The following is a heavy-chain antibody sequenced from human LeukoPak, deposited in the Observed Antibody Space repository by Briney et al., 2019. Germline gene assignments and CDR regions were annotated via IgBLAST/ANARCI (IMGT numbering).Heavy chain of an antibody. Sequence: ASVKVSCTASGYTFSGYYIHWVRQAPGQGLEWMGRINPNNGGTNYAQKFQGRVTMTRDMSMSTAYMELSRLRSDDTAVYYCAGEDNGSGYRPFDIWGQGTMVTVPS. J-gene: IGHJ3*02. CDR3: AGEDNGSGYRPFDI. D-gene: IGHD3-22*01. CDR1: GYTFSGYY. CDR2: INPNNGGT. V-gene: IGHV1-2*06.